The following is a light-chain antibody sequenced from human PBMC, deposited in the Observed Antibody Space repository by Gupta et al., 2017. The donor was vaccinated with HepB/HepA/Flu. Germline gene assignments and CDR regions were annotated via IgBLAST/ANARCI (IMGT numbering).Light chain of an antibody. CDR2: WAS. J-gene: IGKJ1*01. CDR1: QSGLYSSNNKNY. CDR3: KQEDSTPRT. Sequence: DIVMTQSPDSLAVSLGERATINCKSSQSGLYSSNNKNYLAWYQQKPGQPPKLLIYWASTRESGVPDRFSGSGSGTDFTLTISRLQAEDVAVYYCKQEDSTPRTFGQGTKVDIK. V-gene: IGKV4-1*01.